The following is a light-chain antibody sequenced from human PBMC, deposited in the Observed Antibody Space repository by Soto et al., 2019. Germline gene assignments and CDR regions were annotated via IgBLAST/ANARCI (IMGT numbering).Light chain of an antibody. V-gene: IGKV1-5*01. CDR3: QQYGSLSWT. J-gene: IGKJ1*01. Sequence: DIQMTQSPSTLSASVGDRVTITCRTSQSISSWLAWYQQKPGKAPKLLIYDASSLESGVPSRFSGSGSGTEFTLTISSLQPEDFAVYYCQQYGSLSWTFGQGTKVDI. CDR2: DAS. CDR1: QSISSW.